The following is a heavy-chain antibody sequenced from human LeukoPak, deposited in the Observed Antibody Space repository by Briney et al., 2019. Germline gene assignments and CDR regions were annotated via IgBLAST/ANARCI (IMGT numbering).Heavy chain of an antibody. CDR3: AKGGGAAAGTLDY. CDR1: GFTFDDYA. Sequence: PGGSLRLSCAASGFTFDDYAMHLVRQAPGKGLEWVSGISWNSGSIGYADSVKGRFTISRDNAKNSLYLQMNSLRAEDTALYYCAKGGGAAAGTLDYWGQGTLVTVSS. CDR2: ISWNSGSI. J-gene: IGHJ4*02. V-gene: IGHV3-9*01. D-gene: IGHD6-13*01.